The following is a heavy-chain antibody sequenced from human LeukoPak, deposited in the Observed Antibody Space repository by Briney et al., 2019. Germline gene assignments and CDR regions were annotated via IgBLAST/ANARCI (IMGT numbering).Heavy chain of an antibody. CDR3: ARDYYYDSSGYYYPDMDV. CDR2: INPSGGSA. J-gene: IGHJ6*03. D-gene: IGHD3-22*01. CDR1: GYTFTSYY. Sequence: ASVKVSCKASGYTFTSYYMHWVRQAPGQGLEWMGIINPSGGSASYAQKFQGRVTMTRDTSTSTVYMELSSLRSEDTAVYYCARDYYYDSSGYYYPDMDVWGKGTTVTVSS. V-gene: IGHV1-46*01.